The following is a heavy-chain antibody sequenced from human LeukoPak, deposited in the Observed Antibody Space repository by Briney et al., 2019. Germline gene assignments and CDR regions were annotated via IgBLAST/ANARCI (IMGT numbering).Heavy chain of an antibody. CDR1: GGSISSYY. CDR2: TYTSGST. Sequence: PSETPSLTCTVSGGSISSYYWSWIRQPPGKGLEWIGYTYTSGSTNYNPSLKSRVTISVDTSKNQFSLKLSSVTAADTAVYYCARHGPWYYYDSSGYYYNYYYMDVWGKGTTVTVSS. D-gene: IGHD3-22*01. J-gene: IGHJ6*03. V-gene: IGHV4-4*09. CDR3: ARHGPWYYYDSSGYYYNYYYMDV.